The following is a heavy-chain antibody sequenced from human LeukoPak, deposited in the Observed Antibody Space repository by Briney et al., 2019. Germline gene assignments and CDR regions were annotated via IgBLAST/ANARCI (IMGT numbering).Heavy chain of an antibody. CDR3: TRSGPPPQYYDILTGYYTIYDAFDI. CDR1: GFTFGDYA. Sequence: GGSLRLSCTASGFTFGDYAMSWVRQAPGKGLEWVGFIRSKAYGGTTEYAASVKGRFTISRDDSKSIAYLQMNSLKPDDTAVYYCTRSGPPPQYYDILTGYYTIYDAFDIWGQGTMVTVSS. V-gene: IGHV3-49*04. CDR2: IRSKAYGGTT. J-gene: IGHJ3*02. D-gene: IGHD3-9*01.